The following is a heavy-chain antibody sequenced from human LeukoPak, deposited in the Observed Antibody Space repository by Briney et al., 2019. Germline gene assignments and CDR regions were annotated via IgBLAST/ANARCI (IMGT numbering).Heavy chain of an antibody. V-gene: IGHV3-48*01. CDR2: ISSSSSTI. CDR3: ARQMALVV. CDR1: GFTFSSYS. Sequence: GGSLRLSCAASGFTFSSYSMYWVRQAPGKGLEWVSYISSSSSTIYYAGSVKGRFTISRDNAKNSLYLQMNSLRAEDTAVYYCARQMALVVWGQGTLVTVSS. D-gene: IGHD5-24*01. J-gene: IGHJ4*02.